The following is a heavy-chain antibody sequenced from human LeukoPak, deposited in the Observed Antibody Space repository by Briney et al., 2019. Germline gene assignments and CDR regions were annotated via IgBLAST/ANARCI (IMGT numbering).Heavy chain of an antibody. Sequence: ASVKVSCKASGYTFTNYGISWVRQAPGQGLEWMGRISAYNGNTNYAQKFQGRVTMTRDTSISTAYMELSRLRSDDTAVYYCARDNSVGDYAWWFDPWGQGTLVTVSS. CDR3: ARDNSVGDYAWWFDP. CDR1: GYTFTNYG. CDR2: ISAYNGNT. J-gene: IGHJ5*02. D-gene: IGHD1-26*01. V-gene: IGHV1-18*01.